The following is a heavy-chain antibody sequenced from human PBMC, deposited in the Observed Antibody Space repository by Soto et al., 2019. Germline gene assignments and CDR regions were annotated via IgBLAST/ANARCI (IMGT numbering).Heavy chain of an antibody. CDR2: IYYSGST. V-gene: IGHV4-31*03. Sequence: SETLSLSCTFSCGSISSGGYYWSWIRQHPGKGLEWIGYIYYSGSTYYNPSLKSRVTISVDTSKNQFSLKLSSVTAADTAVYYCARGTVTTILSFDYWGQGTLVTVSS. CDR3: ARGTVTTILSFDY. CDR1: CGSISSGGYY. D-gene: IGHD4-17*01. J-gene: IGHJ4*02.